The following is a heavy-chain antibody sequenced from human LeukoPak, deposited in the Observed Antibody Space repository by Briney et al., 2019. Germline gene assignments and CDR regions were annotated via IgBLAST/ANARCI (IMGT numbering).Heavy chain of an antibody. D-gene: IGHD2-2*01. CDR1: GYSFTSYW. V-gene: IGHV5-51*01. Sequence: GESLKTSCKGSGYSFTSYWIGWVRQMPGKGLEWMGIIYPGDSDTRYSPSFQGQVTISADKSISTAYLQWSSLKASDTAMYYCARPYCSSTSCRGAFDIWGQGTMVTVSS. J-gene: IGHJ3*02. CDR2: IYPGDSDT. CDR3: ARPYCSSTSCRGAFDI.